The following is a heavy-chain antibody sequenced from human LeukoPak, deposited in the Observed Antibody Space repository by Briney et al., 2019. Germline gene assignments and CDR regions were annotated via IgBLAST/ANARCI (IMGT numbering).Heavy chain of an antibody. D-gene: IGHD5-12*01. Sequence: SETLSLTCSVSGYSISSGYYWGWIRQSPGKGLEWIGSMSHSGSTYYNPSLKSRVKTAVDTAKNPFSLRLSSVTAADTAVYYCARDKSGATTFDYWGQGTLVAVSS. CDR3: ARDKSGATTFDY. J-gene: IGHJ4*02. CDR2: MSHSGST. V-gene: IGHV4-38-2*02. CDR1: GYSISSGYY.